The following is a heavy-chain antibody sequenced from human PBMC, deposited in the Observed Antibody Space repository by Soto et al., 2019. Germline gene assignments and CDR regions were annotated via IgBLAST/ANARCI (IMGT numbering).Heavy chain of an antibody. CDR2: IYHTGNA. Sequence: SETLSLTCTVSGGSISSYYWSWIRQPPGEGLEWIGSIYHTGNAYYNPSLKSRVTISVDTSKNQFSLKLTSVTAADAALYYCARDFFDSSDYTTNWFDPWGQGTLVTVSS. D-gene: IGHD3-22*01. J-gene: IGHJ5*02. CDR3: ARDFFDSSDYTTNWFDP. CDR1: GGSISSYY. V-gene: IGHV4-59*05.